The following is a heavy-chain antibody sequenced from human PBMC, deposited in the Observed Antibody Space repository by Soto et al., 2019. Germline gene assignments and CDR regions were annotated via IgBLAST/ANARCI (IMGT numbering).Heavy chain of an antibody. CDR1: GFTFSSYW. CDR3: VRHRNSRGSWYWVDP. D-gene: IGHD6-13*01. V-gene: IGHV4-59*05. J-gene: IGHJ5*02. Sequence: GSLRLSCAASGFTFSSYWMHWVRQAPGKGLEWIATIYYSGSIYYNPSLKGRISISVDTSKNQFSLKLSSVTAADTAVYYCVRHRNSRGSWYWVDPWGQGTLVTVSS. CDR2: IYYSGSI.